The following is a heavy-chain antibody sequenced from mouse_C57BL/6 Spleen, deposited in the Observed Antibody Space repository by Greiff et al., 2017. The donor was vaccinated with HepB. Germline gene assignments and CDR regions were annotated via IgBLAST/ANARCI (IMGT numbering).Heavy chain of an antibody. D-gene: IGHD2-2*01. J-gene: IGHJ2*01. CDR1: GFTFTDYY. Sequence: VMLVESGGGLVQPGGSLSLSCAASGFTFTDYYMSWVRQPPGKALEWLGFIRNKANGYTTEYSASVKGRFTISRDNSQSILYLQMNALRAEDSATYYCARSYGYGLDYWGQGTTLTVSS. V-gene: IGHV7-3*01. CDR2: IRNKANGYTT. CDR3: ARSYGYGLDY.